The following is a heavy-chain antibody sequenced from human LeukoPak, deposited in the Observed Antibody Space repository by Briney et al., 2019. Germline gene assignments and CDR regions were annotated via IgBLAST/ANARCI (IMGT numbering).Heavy chain of an antibody. D-gene: IGHD6-13*01. CDR1: GGSISSYY. Sequence: PSETLSLTCTVSGGSISSYYWSWIRQPPGKGLEWIGYIYYSGSTNYNPSLKSRVTISVDTSKNQFSLKLSSVTAADTAVYYCARAGYSSSWFPVKGAFDIWGQGTMVTVSS. CDR3: ARAGYSSSWFPVKGAFDI. V-gene: IGHV4-59*01. J-gene: IGHJ3*02. CDR2: IYYSGST.